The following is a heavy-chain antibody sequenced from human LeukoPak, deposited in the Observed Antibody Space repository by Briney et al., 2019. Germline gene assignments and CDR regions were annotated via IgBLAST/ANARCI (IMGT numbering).Heavy chain of an antibody. Sequence: PGGSLRLSCAASGFTFSDYNMNWVRQAPGKGLEWVSSVSYSSTYIDYADSVKGRFTISRDNAKNSLYLEMNSLRAEDTAVYYCARGYCSGGSCYRYEDYWGRGTLVTVSS. CDR2: VSYSSTYI. V-gene: IGHV3-21*01. CDR1: GFTFSDYN. CDR3: ARGYCSGGSCYRYEDY. J-gene: IGHJ4*02. D-gene: IGHD2-15*01.